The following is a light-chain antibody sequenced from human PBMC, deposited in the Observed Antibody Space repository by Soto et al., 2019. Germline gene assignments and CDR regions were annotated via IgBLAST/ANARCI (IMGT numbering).Light chain of an antibody. CDR1: QSVSNY. Sequence: EILLTQSPATLSLSPGERATPSCRASQSVSNYLAWYQQKPGQAPRLLIYYASKRATGTPARFSGSGSGTDFTLTISSLEPTDFAVYYCQQRSSWPPWTFGQGTKVEIK. V-gene: IGKV3-11*01. CDR3: QQRSSWPPWT. J-gene: IGKJ1*01. CDR2: YAS.